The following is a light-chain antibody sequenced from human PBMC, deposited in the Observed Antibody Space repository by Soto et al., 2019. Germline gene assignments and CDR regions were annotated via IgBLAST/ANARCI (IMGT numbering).Light chain of an antibody. Sequence: QSVLTQPRSVSGSPGQSVTISCTGTSSDVGGYNYVSWYQQHPGKAPKLMIYDVSKRPSGVPDRFSGSKSGNTASQTISGLQAEDEADYYCCSYAGSYTLYVFGSGTKLTVL. V-gene: IGLV2-11*01. CDR3: CSYAGSYTLYV. CDR2: DVS. CDR1: SSDVGGYNY. J-gene: IGLJ1*01.